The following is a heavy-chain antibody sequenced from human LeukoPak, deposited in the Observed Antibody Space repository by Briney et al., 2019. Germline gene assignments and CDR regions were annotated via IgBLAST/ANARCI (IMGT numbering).Heavy chain of an antibody. CDR3: TRLSYCDSTSCPPHHMDV. CDR2: IYHSGST. CDR1: GGSLSGYY. D-gene: IGHD2-2*01. Sequence: SETLSLTCTVSGGSLSGYYSTWIRQPPRTGLERIGHIYHSGSTTYNPSPKSRVTTPVHMTNTQSYLNLTSVTAAVTTLYYITRLSYCDSTSCPPHHMDVWGKGTTVTVSS. V-gene: IGHV4-59*01. J-gene: IGHJ6*03.